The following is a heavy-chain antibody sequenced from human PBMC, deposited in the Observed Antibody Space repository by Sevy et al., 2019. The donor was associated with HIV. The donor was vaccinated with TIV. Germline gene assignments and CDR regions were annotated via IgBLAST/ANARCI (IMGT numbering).Heavy chain of an antibody. Sequence: GGSLRLSCEASGFTFSPYWMTWVRQAPGKGLEWVANIRPDGSDKYYVDSVKGRFTISRDNAKNSLYLQMNSLRADDTAMYLCARGVGLDRWGQGALVTVSS. CDR2: IRPDGSDK. V-gene: IGHV3-7*01. J-gene: IGHJ5*02. CDR3: ARGVGLDR. CDR1: GFTFSPYW. D-gene: IGHD1-26*01.